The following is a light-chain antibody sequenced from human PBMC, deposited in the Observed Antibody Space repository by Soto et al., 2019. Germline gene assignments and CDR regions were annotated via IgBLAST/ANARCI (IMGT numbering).Light chain of an antibody. J-gene: IGKJ3*01. V-gene: IGKV3-20*01. Sequence: EIVLTQSPGTLSLSPGERATLSCRASQSVSSSYLAWYQQKPGQAPRLLIYGASSRATGIPDRFSGSGSGTDFTLTISRLELVDFAVYYCQQCGSSRGGFTFGPGTKVDIK. CDR3: QQCGSSRGGFT. CDR1: QSVSSSY. CDR2: GAS.